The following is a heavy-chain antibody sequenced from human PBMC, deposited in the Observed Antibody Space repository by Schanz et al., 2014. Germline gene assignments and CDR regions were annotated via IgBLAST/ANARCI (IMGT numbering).Heavy chain of an antibody. J-gene: IGHJ4*02. V-gene: IGHV1-69*04. Sequence: QVRLVQSGAEVKKPGSSVKVSCKSSGATFNSSAFGWVRQAPGQGFEWVGSIIPPLRQTRYAQKFEERVIITADTSTTTVYMDLASLTSDDTAVFFCARIIDGDYRYWGQGTLVTVSS. D-gene: IGHD4-17*01. CDR2: IIPPLRQT. CDR1: GATFNSSA. CDR3: ARIIDGDYRY.